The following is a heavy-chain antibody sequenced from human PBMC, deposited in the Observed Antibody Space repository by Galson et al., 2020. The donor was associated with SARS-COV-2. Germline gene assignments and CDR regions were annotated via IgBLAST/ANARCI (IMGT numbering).Heavy chain of an antibody. CDR1: GGSISSGSYY. D-gene: IGHD2-2*01. CDR2: IYTSGST. J-gene: IGHJ4*02. Sequence: SETLSLTCTVSGGSISSGSYYWSWIRQPAGKGLEWIGRIYTSGSTNYNPSLKSRVTISVDTSKNQFSLKLSSVTAADTAVYYCAGGRVAPDYCGQGTLVTVSS. CDR3: AGGRVAPDY. V-gene: IGHV4-61*02.